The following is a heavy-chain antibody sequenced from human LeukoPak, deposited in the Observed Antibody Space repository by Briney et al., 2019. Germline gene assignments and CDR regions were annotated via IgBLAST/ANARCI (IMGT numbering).Heavy chain of an antibody. V-gene: IGHV4-4*07. J-gene: IGHJ5*02. CDR2: IYTSGST. Sequence: SETLSLTCTVSGGSISSYYWSWIRQPAGKGLEWIGRIYTSGSTNYNPSLKSRVTISVDTSKNQFSLKLSSVTAADTAVYYCARSEGDYDFWSGYLGTWGQGTLVTVSS. CDR3: ARSEGDYDFWSGYLGT. D-gene: IGHD3-3*01. CDR1: GGSISSYY.